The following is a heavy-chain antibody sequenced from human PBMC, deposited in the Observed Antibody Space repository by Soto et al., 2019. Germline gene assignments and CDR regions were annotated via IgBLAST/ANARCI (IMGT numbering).Heavy chain of an antibody. D-gene: IGHD6-19*01. Sequence: GGSLRLSCAASGFTFSSYAMSWVRQAPGKGLEWVSAISGSGGSTYYADSVKGRFTISRDNSKNTLYLQMNSLRAEDTAVYYCAKVGAVAGADYYYGMDVWGQGTTVTVSS. CDR3: AKVGAVAGADYYYGMDV. CDR2: ISGSGGST. CDR1: GFTFSSYA. J-gene: IGHJ6*02. V-gene: IGHV3-23*01.